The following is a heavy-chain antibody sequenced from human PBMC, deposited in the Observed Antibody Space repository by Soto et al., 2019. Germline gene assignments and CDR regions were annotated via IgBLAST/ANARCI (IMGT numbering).Heavy chain of an antibody. CDR2: SYYCGST. J-gene: IGHJ6*02. D-gene: IGHD3-22*01. Sequence: QVQLQESGPGLVKPSQTLSLTCTVSGGSISSGGYYWSWIRQHPGKVLEWIGYSYYCGSTYYNPSLKSRVTISVDTSKNQCALKLSSVTAADTAVYYCARHNYDSSGTAVDVWGQGTTVTVSS. CDR3: ARHNYDSSGTAVDV. V-gene: IGHV4-31*03. CDR1: GGSISSGGYY.